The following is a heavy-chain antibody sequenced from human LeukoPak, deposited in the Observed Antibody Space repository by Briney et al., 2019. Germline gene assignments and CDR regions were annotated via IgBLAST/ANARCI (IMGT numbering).Heavy chain of an antibody. CDR2: INPNSGGT. V-gene: IGHV1-2*06. J-gene: IGHJ4*02. D-gene: IGHD3-10*01. Sequence: GASVKVSCKASGYTFTGYYMHWVRQATGQGLEWMGRINPNSGGTNYAQKFQGRVTMTGDTSISTAYMELSRLRSDDTAVYYCARDLWFGELLPNPIDYWGQGTLVTVSS. CDR3: ARDLWFGELLPNPIDY. CDR1: GYTFTGYY.